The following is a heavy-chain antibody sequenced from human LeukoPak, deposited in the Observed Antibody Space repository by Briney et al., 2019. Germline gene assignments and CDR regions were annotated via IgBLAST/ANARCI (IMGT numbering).Heavy chain of an antibody. D-gene: IGHD4-23*01. CDR1: GGSISSYY. CDR2: IYTSGST. J-gene: IGHJ4*02. V-gene: IGHV4-4*07. CDR3: ARGTTVVTQEDYFDY. Sequence: SETLSLTCTVSGGSISSYYWSWIRQPAGKGLEWIGRIYTSGSTNYNPSLKSRVTMSVDTSKNQFSLKLSSVTAADTAVYHCARGTTVVTQEDYFDYWGQGTLVTVSS.